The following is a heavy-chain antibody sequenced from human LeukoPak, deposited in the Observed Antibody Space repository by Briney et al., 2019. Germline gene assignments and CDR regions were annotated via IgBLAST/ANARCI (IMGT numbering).Heavy chain of an antibody. CDR3: ADPPSDY. CDR2: INQHGSET. CDR1: GFNLNTKW. V-gene: IGHV3-7*01. Sequence: GGSLRLSCAASGFNLNTKWMTWVRQAPGKGPEWVANINQHGSETYYEDSVRGRFTISRDNAKNSLYLEMSGLRAEDTAVYYCADPPSDYWGQGTLVAVSS. J-gene: IGHJ4*02.